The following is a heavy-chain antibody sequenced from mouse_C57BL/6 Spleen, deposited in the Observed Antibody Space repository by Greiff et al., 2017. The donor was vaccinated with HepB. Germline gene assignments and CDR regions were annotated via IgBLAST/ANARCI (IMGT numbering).Heavy chain of an antibody. Sequence: EVMLVESGGGLVKPGGSLKLSCAASGFTFSSYTMSWVRQTPEKRLEWVATISGGGGNTYYPDSVKGRFTISRDNAKNTLYLQMSSLRSEDTALYYCARSDYYGSTPYAMDYWGQGTSVTVSS. V-gene: IGHV5-9*01. CDR2: ISGGGGNT. CDR1: GFTFSSYT. J-gene: IGHJ4*01. D-gene: IGHD1-1*01. CDR3: ARSDYYGSTPYAMDY.